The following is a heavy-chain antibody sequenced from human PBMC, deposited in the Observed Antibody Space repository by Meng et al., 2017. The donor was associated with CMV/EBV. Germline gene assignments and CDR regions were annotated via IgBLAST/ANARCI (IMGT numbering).Heavy chain of an antibody. CDR2: ISGSGGST. CDR1: GFTFSSYA. CDR3: AKLVLLWFGESLQRGADHDY. Sequence: GGSLRLSCAASGFTFSSYAMSWVRQAPGKGLEWVSAISGSGGSTYYADSVKGRFTIPRDNSKNTLYLQMNSLRAEDTAVYYCAKLVLLWFGESLQRGADHDYWGQGTLVTVSS. D-gene: IGHD3-10*01. J-gene: IGHJ4*02. V-gene: IGHV3-23*01.